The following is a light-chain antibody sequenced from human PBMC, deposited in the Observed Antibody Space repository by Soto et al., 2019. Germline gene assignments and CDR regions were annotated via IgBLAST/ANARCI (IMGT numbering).Light chain of an antibody. CDR2: KAS. V-gene: IGKV1-5*03. CDR3: QQYNSYWT. CDR1: QSISSW. J-gene: IGKJ1*01. Sequence: DMQMTQSPSTLSASAGDRVTITCRASQSISSWLAWYQQKPGKAPKLLIYKASSSESGVPSRFSGSGSGTEFTLTISSLQPDDFATYYCQQYNSYWTFGQGTKVDIK.